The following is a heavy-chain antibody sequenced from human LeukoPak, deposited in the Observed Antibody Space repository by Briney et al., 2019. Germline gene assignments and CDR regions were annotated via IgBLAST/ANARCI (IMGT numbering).Heavy chain of an antibody. D-gene: IGHD2-15*01. CDR3: ARAGYCSGGSCFRVYYFDS. CDR2: FYYSGST. V-gene: IGHV4-61*01. Sequence: SETLSLTCTVSGGSVTGGTYYWSWIRQPPGKGLEWIGYFYYSGSTNFNPSLKSRVTISVDTSKNQFSLKLSSVTAADTAVYYCARAGYCSGGSCFRVYYFDSWAREPWSPSPQ. CDR1: GGSVTGGTYY. J-gene: IGHJ4*02.